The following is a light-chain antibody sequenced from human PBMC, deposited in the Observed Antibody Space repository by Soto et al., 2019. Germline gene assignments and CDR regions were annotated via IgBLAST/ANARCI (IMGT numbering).Light chain of an antibody. J-gene: IGKJ1*01. V-gene: IGKV3-20*01. Sequence: EIVLTQSPGTLSLSPGERATLSCRASQSVSNNYLAWYQQQPGQPPRLLIYGASNRATGIPDRFSGSGSGTDFTLTISRLEPEDFAVYYCQQYGSSGTFGQGTKVDIK. CDR1: QSVSNNY. CDR3: QQYGSSGT. CDR2: GAS.